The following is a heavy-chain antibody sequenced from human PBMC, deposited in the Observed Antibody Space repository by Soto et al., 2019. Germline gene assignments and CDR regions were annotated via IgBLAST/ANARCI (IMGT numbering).Heavy chain of an antibody. CDR1: VDSISNYY. Sequence: SETLSLTCTVSVDSISNYYWSWMRLPAGKGLEWIGRIYSNGNTYYNPSLKSRVSMSVDTSKNQFSLILTTVTAADTAVYYCARGGAVATTAHFDHWGQGTLVTVS. D-gene: IGHD5-12*01. V-gene: IGHV4-4*07. J-gene: IGHJ4*02. CDR3: ARGGAVATTAHFDH. CDR2: IYSNGNT.